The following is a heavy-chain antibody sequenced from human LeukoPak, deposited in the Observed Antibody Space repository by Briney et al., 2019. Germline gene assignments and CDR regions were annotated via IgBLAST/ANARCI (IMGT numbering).Heavy chain of an antibody. D-gene: IGHD2-2*01. CDR1: GYTFTSYG. Sequence: ASVKVSCKASGYTFTSYGISWVRQAPGQGLEWMGGIIPIFGTANYAQKFQGRVTITTDESTSTAYMELSSLRSEDTAVYYCAREHGCSSTSCYVGAFDIWGQGTMVTVSS. J-gene: IGHJ3*02. CDR3: AREHGCSSTSCYVGAFDI. V-gene: IGHV1-69*05. CDR2: IIPIFGTA.